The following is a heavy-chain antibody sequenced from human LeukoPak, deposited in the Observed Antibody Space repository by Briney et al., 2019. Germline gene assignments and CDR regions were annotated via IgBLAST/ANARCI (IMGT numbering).Heavy chain of an antibody. V-gene: IGHV1-2*04. CDR2: INPNSGGT. J-gene: IGHJ4*02. D-gene: IGHD3-9*01. Sequence: ASVKVSCKASGYTFTGYYMHWVRQAPGHGLGWMGWINPNSGGTNYAQKFQGWVTMTRDTSISTAYMELSRLRSDDTAVYYCARGKYDILTGDYEPVDYWGQGTLVTVSS. CDR1: GYTFTGYY. CDR3: ARGKYDILTGDYEPVDY.